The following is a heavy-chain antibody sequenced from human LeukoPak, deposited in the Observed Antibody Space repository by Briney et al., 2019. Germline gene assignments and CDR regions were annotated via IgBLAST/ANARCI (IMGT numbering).Heavy chain of an antibody. CDR1: GYTFTGYY. D-gene: IGHD3-22*01. CDR3: AREERSYYYDSSGYYSLRGQFDY. Sequence: GASVKVSCKASGYTFTGYYMHWVRQAPGQGLEWMGWINPNSGGTNYAQKFQGRVTMTRDTSISTAYMELSRLRSDDTAVYYCAREERSYYYDSSGYYSLRGQFDYWGQGTLVTVSS. CDR2: INPNSGGT. J-gene: IGHJ4*02. V-gene: IGHV1-2*02.